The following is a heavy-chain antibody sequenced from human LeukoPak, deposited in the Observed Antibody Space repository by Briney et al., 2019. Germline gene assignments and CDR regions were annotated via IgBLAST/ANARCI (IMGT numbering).Heavy chain of an antibody. J-gene: IGHJ4*02. Sequence: GGSLRLSCAASGFTFSSYGMHWVRQAPGKGLEWVALISYDGSNKYYADSVKGRFTISRDNSKNTLYLQMNSLRAEDTAVYYCAKDRNYYDSSGYYNYFDYSGQGTLVTVSS. CDR2: ISYDGSNK. D-gene: IGHD3-22*01. V-gene: IGHV3-30*18. CDR3: AKDRNYYDSSGYYNYFDY. CDR1: GFTFSSYG.